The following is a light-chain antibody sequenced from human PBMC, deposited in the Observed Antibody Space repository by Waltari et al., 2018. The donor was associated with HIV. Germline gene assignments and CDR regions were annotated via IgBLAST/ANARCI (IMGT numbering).Light chain of an antibody. CDR2: DAA. CDR3: QQTHTFPIT. J-gene: IGKJ5*01. V-gene: IGKV1D-12*01. Sequence: DLQMTQSPSSLSSSVGDRVTITCRASQGISTSLAWYQQKPGKAPQLLIYDAATLHSGVPSRFSSSGSVTEFTLTISSLQPEDFATYYCQQTHTFPITFGQGTRLELK. CDR1: QGISTS.